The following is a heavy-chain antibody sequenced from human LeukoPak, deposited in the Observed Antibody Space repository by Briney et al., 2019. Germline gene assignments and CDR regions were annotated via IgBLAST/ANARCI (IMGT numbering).Heavy chain of an antibody. CDR3: ARGRDTAMAYYFDY. Sequence: SETLSLTCTVSGGSISSSSYYWGWIRQPPGKGLEWIGSIYYSGSTYYNPSLKSRVTISVGTSKNQFSLKLSSVTAADTAVYYCARGRDTAMAYYFDYWGQGTLVTVSS. J-gene: IGHJ4*02. D-gene: IGHD5-18*01. CDR2: IYYSGST. V-gene: IGHV4-39*07. CDR1: GGSISSSSYY.